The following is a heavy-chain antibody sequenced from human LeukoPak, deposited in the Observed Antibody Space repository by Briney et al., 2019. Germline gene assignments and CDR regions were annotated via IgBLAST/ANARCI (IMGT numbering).Heavy chain of an antibody. CDR1: GGSISGYY. CDR3: ARQATMIVGY. Sequence: SETLSLTCTVSGGSISGYYWSWIRQPPGKGLEWIGYIYYSGSTNYNPSLKSRVTISVDTSKNQFSLKLSSVTAADTAVYYCARQATMIVGYWGQGTLVTVSS. D-gene: IGHD3-22*01. J-gene: IGHJ4*02. CDR2: IYYSGST. V-gene: IGHV4-59*08.